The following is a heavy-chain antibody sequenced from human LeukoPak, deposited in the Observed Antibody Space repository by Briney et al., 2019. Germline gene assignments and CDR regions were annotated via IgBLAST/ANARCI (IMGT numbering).Heavy chain of an antibody. V-gene: IGHV3-23*01. Sequence: RPGGSLRLSCAASGFTFSSYAMSWVRQAPGKGLEWVSAISGSGGSTYYADSAKGRFTISRDNSKNTLYLQMNSLRAEDTAVYYCAKDHGAMIVVVITTYFDYWGQGTLVTVSS. D-gene: IGHD3-22*01. CDR1: GFTFSSYA. J-gene: IGHJ4*02. CDR2: ISGSGGST. CDR3: AKDHGAMIVVVITTYFDY.